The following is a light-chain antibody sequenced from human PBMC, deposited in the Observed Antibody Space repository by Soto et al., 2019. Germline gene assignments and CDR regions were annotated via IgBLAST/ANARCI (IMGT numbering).Light chain of an antibody. CDR1: SSDIGSNP. CDR2: RDN. Sequence: QSVLTQPPSESGTPGQRVAISCSGGSSDIGSNPVNWYLHLPGAAPKLLIYRDNHRPSGVPDRFSGSKSGTSASLTIIGLQAEDEADYFCSAWDDNIGGQVFGGGTQLTVL. V-gene: IGLV1-44*01. J-gene: IGLJ7*01. CDR3: SAWDDNIGGQV.